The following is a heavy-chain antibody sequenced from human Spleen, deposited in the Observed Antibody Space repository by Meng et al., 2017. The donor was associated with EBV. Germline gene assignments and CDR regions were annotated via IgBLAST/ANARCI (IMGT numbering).Heavy chain of an antibody. D-gene: IGHD6-13*01. CDR1: GGSISSISYY. Sequence: HPHAAGPGLVKPSGTLSLPCTVSGGSISSISYYWGWIRQPPGKGLEWIGSIYYSGSTYYNPSLKSRVTISVDTSKNQFSLKLSSVTAADTAVYYCAREGAAAGTRWFDPWGQGTLVTVSS. J-gene: IGHJ5*02. CDR2: IYYSGST. CDR3: AREGAAAGTRWFDP. V-gene: IGHV4-39*07.